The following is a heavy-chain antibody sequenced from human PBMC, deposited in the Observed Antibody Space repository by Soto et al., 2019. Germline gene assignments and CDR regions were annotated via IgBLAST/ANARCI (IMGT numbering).Heavy chain of an antibody. V-gene: IGHV3-21*01. J-gene: IGHJ4*02. Sequence: EVQLVESGGGLVKPGGSLRLSCAASGFTFSSYSMNWVRQAPGKGLEWVSSISSSSSYIYYADSVKGRFTISRDNAKNSLYLQMNSLRAEDTAVYYCARDPPPYSCYHPLDYWGQGTLVTVSS. D-gene: IGHD5-12*01. CDR3: ARDPPPYSCYHPLDY. CDR1: GFTFSSYS. CDR2: ISSSSSYI.